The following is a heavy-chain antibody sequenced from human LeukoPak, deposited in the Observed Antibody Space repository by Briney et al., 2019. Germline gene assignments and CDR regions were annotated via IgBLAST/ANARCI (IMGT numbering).Heavy chain of an antibody. V-gene: IGHV1-18*01. CDR2: ISGYNGET. CDR1: GYTFTSHG. Sequence: GASVKVSCKTSGYTFTSHGISWVRQAPGQGLEWMGWISGYNGETSYAQNFRGRVTMTTDKSTSTVYMELRSLRSDDTAVYYCARRLSFSYTWFDPWGQGTLVTVSS. CDR3: ARRLSFSYTWFDP. D-gene: IGHD2/OR15-2a*01. J-gene: IGHJ5*02.